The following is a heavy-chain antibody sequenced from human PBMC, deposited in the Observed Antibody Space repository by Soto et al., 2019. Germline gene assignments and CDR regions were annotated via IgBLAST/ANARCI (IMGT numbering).Heavy chain of an antibody. V-gene: IGHV3-15*01. Sequence: GGSLRLSCAASGFTFSNAWMSWVRQAPGKGLEWVGRIKSKTDGGTTDYAAPVKGRFAISRDDSKNTLYLQMNSLKTEDTAVYYCTTDLVAVAGKYNWFDPWGQGTLVTVSS. CDR1: GFTFSNAW. D-gene: IGHD6-19*01. J-gene: IGHJ5*02. CDR2: IKSKTDGGTT. CDR3: TTDLVAVAGKYNWFDP.